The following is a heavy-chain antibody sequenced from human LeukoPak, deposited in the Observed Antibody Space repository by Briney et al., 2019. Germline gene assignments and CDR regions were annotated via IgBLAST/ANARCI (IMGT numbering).Heavy chain of an antibody. D-gene: IGHD1-1*01. Sequence: GGSLRLSCAASGFTVSSNYMTWVRQAPGKGLEWVSLIYSGGSTSYADSVRGRFTISRDNSKNTLYLQVTSLRAEDTAVYYCARIETVADAFDIWGQGTLVTVSS. V-gene: IGHV3-66*01. CDR3: ARIETVADAFDI. J-gene: IGHJ3*02. CDR2: IYSGGST. CDR1: GFTVSSNY.